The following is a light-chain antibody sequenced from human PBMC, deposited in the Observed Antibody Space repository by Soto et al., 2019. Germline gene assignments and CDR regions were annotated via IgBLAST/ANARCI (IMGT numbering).Light chain of an antibody. CDR2: VAS. CDR3: QQYNVWPLT. CDR1: QSVSSN. Sequence: EIVMTQSPATMSVSPGERATLSCRASQSVSSNLAWYQQKPGQTPKLLIYVASTRATGIPARFSGSVSGREFTRTISSLQSVDFAVYYCQQYNVWPLTFGGGNKVEL. J-gene: IGKJ4*01. V-gene: IGKV3-15*01.